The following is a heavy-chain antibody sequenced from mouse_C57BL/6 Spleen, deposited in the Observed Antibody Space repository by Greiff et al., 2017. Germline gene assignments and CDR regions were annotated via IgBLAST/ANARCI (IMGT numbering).Heavy chain of an antibody. CDR3: AYITTVVATEYFDV. J-gene: IGHJ1*03. V-gene: IGHV5-6*01. CDR1: GFTFSSYG. CDR2: ISSGGSYT. Sequence: EVQLQESGGDLVKPGGSLKLSCAASGFTFSSYGMSWVRQTPDKRLEWVATISSGGSYTYYPDSVKGRFTLSRDNAKNTLYLQMSSLKSEDTAMYYCAYITTVVATEYFDVWGTGTTVTVSS. D-gene: IGHD1-1*01.